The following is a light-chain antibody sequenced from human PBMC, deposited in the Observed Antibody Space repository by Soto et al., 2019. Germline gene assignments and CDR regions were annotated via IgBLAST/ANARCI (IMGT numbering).Light chain of an antibody. CDR3: QQYNNWWT. J-gene: IGKJ1*01. CDR2: AAS. V-gene: IGKV1-27*01. CDR1: QGISNY. Sequence: DIQMTQSPSSLSASVGDRVTITCRASQGISNYLAWYQQKPGKVPKLLIYAASTLQSGVPSRFSGSGSGTDFTLTISSLQPEDFAVYYCQQYNNWWTFGQGTKVDIK.